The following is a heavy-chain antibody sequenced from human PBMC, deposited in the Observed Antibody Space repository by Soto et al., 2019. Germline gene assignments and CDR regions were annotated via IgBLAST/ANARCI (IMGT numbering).Heavy chain of an antibody. D-gene: IGHD4-17*01. CDR2: THHSGST. Sequence: SETLSLTCTVSSAPITKYYWGWVRQAPGRGLEWIGFTHHSGSTNYNPSLKSRVTISVDTSKNQFSLKLSSVTAADTAVYYCARVTVTKTYYYYYGMDVRGQGTTVTVSS. CDR3: ARVTVTKTYYYYYGMDV. V-gene: IGHV4-59*12. J-gene: IGHJ6*02. CDR1: SAPITKYY.